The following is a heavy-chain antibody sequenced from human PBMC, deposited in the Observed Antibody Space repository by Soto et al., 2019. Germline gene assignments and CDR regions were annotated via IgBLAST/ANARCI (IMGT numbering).Heavy chain of an antibody. J-gene: IGHJ3*02. CDR2: IYYSGST. D-gene: IGHD6-13*01. Sequence: QVQLQESGPGLVKPSETLSLTCTVSGGSISSYYWSWIRQPPGKGLEWIGYIYYSGSTNYNPSLKCRVTISVDTSKNQFSLKLSSVTAADTAVYYCARYRWAAAGELRAFDIWGQGTMVTVSS. V-gene: IGHV4-59*01. CDR3: ARYRWAAAGELRAFDI. CDR1: GGSISSYY.